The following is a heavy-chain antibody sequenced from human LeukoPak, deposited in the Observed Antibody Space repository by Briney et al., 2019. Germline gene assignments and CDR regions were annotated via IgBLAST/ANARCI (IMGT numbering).Heavy chain of an antibody. D-gene: IGHD6-13*01. V-gene: IGHV4-4*07. Sequence: SETPSLTCTVSGGSISSYYWSWIRQPAGKGLEWIGRIYVSGSTNYNPSLKSRVTMSVDTSKNQFSLKLTPVSAADTAVYYCARGTTSGSSWYLNWFDTWGQGTLVTVSS. J-gene: IGHJ5*02. CDR2: IYVSGST. CDR1: GGSISSYY. CDR3: ARGTTSGSSWYLNWFDT.